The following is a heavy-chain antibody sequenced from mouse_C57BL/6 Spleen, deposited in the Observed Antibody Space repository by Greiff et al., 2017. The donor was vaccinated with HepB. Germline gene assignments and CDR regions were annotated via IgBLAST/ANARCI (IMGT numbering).Heavy chain of an antibody. D-gene: IGHD3-1*01. CDR3: ARKGAYYYDY. V-gene: IGHV2-2*01. CDR2: IWSGGST. CDR1: GFSLTSYG. Sequence: VQLQQSGPGLVQPSQSLSITCTVSGFSLTSYGVHWVRQSPGKGLEWLGVIWSGGSTDNNAAFISRLSISKAKSKSQVFFKMNSLQVDDTAIYYCARKGAYYYDYWGQGTTLTVSS. J-gene: IGHJ2*01.